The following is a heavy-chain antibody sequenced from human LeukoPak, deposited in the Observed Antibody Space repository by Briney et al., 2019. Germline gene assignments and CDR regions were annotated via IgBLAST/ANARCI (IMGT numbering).Heavy chain of an antibody. CDR3: ARVNGDDFWSGYWYYYGMDV. D-gene: IGHD3-3*01. CDR2: IYYSGST. Sequence: SETLSLTCTVSGGSISSYYWSWLRQPPGKGLEWIGYIYYSGSTNYNPSLKSRVTISVDTSKNQFSLKLSSVTAADTAVYYCARVNGDDFWSGYWYYYGMDVWGQGTTVTVSS. J-gene: IGHJ6*02. V-gene: IGHV4-59*01. CDR1: GGSISSYY.